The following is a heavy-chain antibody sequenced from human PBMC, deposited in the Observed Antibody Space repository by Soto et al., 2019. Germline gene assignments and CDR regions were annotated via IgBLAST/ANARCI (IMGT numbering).Heavy chain of an antibody. J-gene: IGHJ4*02. V-gene: IGHV3-23*01. Sequence: GGSLRLSCAASGFSFSDYAMSWVRQAPGKGLEWVSVISESGGSTHYADSVGGRFTVSRDNSKNSLSLRMNSLRDEDTAVYFCAKRSPYSSGWYSPIFDYWGQGALVTVSS. CDR2: ISESGGST. CDR1: GFSFSDYA. D-gene: IGHD6-13*01. CDR3: AKRSPYSSGWYSPIFDY.